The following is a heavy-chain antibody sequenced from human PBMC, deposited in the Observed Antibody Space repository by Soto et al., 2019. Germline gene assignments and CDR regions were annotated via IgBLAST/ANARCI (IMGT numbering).Heavy chain of an antibody. J-gene: IGHJ6*02. CDR3: AREGSRPYYYYGMDV. V-gene: IGHV1-18*01. CDR2: ISTYNGDT. CDR1: GYSFTTYG. D-gene: IGHD2-15*01. Sequence: QVQLVQSGAEVKKPGASVKVSCKASGYSFTTYGIAWVRQAPGPGLEWMGWISTYNGDTDYAQNLQGRVIMTTDTSTTTAYMELRSLRSDDTAVYYCAREGSRPYYYYGMDVWGQGTTVSVSS.